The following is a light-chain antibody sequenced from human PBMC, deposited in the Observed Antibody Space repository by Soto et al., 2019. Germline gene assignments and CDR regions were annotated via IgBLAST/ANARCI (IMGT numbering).Light chain of an antibody. J-gene: IGLJ2*01. CDR2: DVS. CDR1: SSDVGGYNY. Sequence: QSVLTQPASVSGSPGQSITISCTGTSSDVGGYNYVSWYQHHPGKAPKLMIYDVSNRPSGVSNRFSGSKSGNTASLTISGLQAEDEADYYCSSYTSSSTRVFGRGTKLTVL. CDR3: SSYTSSSTRV. V-gene: IGLV2-14*03.